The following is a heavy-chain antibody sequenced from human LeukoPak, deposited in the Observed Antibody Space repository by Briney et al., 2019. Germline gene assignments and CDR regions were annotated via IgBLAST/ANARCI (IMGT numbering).Heavy chain of an antibody. CDR3: AKCGQVPGAVAGIFDY. J-gene: IGHJ4*02. V-gene: IGHV3-23*01. CDR2: ISGSGGST. D-gene: IGHD6-19*01. Sequence: GGSLRLSCAASGFTFSSYAMSWVRQAPGKGLEWVSAISGSGGSTYYADSVKGRFTISRDNSKNTLYLQMNSLRAEDTAVYYCAKCGQVPGAVAGIFDYWGQGTLVTVSS. CDR1: GFTFSSYA.